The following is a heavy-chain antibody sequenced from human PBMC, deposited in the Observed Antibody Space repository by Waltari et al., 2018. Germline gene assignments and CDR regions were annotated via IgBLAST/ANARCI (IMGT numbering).Heavy chain of an antibody. Sequence: SIYYSGSTYYNPSLKSRVTISVDTSKNQFSLKLSSVTAADTAVYYCARLMRYSGSYQDYWGQGTLVTVSS. V-gene: IGHV4-39*01. CDR3: ARLMRYSGSYQDY. J-gene: IGHJ4*02. CDR2: IYYSGST. D-gene: IGHD1-26*01.